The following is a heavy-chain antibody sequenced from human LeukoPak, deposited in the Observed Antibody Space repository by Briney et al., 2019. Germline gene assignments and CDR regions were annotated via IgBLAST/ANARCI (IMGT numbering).Heavy chain of an antibody. Sequence: TGGSLRLSCAASGFTFSSFGMHWVRQAPGKGLEWVALIWSDGNNKHYTDSVKGRFTISRDNSKNTLLLQMNSLTAEDTALYYCAKDPSSGSYYNYFDFWGQGTLVTVSS. J-gene: IGHJ4*02. D-gene: IGHD3-10*01. CDR3: AKDPSSGSYYNYFDF. CDR1: GFTFSSFG. CDR2: IWSDGNNK. V-gene: IGHV3-33*06.